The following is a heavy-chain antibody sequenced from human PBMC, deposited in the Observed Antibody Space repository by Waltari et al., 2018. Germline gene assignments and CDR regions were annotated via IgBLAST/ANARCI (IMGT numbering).Heavy chain of an antibody. CDR2: IRYDGSNK. D-gene: IGHD3-16*01. V-gene: IGHV3-30*02. Sequence: QVQLVESGGGVVSPGGSLRLSCATSGFPFISYVLHWFRQDPGKGMGWVAFIRYDGSNKYYADAGKGRFTITRDNSKNTLYLQMNSLRAEDTAVYYCAKGLGGPWYFDLWGRGTLVTVSS. CDR3: AKGLGGPWYFDL. J-gene: IGHJ2*01. CDR1: GFPFISYV.